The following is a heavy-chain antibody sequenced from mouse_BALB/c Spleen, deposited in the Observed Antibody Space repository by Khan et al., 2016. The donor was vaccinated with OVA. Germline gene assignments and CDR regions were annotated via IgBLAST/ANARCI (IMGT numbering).Heavy chain of an antibody. CDR1: GYTFSSYW. Sequence: QVQLKQSGAELMKPGASVKLSCKATGYTFSSYWIEWVKQRPGHGLEWIGEILPGSGRNNYNEKFKGKATFTADTSSNTAYMQLSSLTSEDSAVCYCAGGNYVGSSAWFGYWGQGTLVTVSA. D-gene: IGHD1-1*01. CDR3: AGGNYVGSSAWFGY. J-gene: IGHJ3*01. V-gene: IGHV1-9*01. CDR2: ILPGSGRN.